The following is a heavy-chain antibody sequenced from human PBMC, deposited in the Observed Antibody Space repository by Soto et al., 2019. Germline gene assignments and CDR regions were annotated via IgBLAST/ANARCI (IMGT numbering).Heavy chain of an antibody. V-gene: IGHV4-30-4*01. CDR1: GGSISSGDYY. J-gene: IGHJ5*02. D-gene: IGHD3-9*01. CDR3: AIAYYDILTGYPNWFDP. CDR2: IYYSGST. Sequence: SETLSLTCTVSGGSISSGDYYWSWIRQPPGKGLEWIGYIYYSGSTYYNPSLKSRVTISVDTSKNQFSLKLSSVTAADTAVYYCAIAYYDILTGYPNWFDPWGQGTLVTVSS.